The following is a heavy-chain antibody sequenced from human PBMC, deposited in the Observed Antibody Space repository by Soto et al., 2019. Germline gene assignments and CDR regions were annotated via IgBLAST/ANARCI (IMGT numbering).Heavy chain of an antibody. CDR2: IKSKADGETK. J-gene: IGHJ5*02. CDR3: CVVKRLDQYSTSGYWFDP. V-gene: IGHV3-15*01. CDR1: GFTFSHAW. Sequence: VGSLRLSCAASGFTFSHAWMSWVRQAPGKGLEWVGRIKSKADGETKDYGAPVRGRFTISRDDAKDTLYLQMNSLRIEDTAVYYCCVVKRLDQYSTSGYWFDPWGPGTLVTVSS. D-gene: IGHD2-15*01.